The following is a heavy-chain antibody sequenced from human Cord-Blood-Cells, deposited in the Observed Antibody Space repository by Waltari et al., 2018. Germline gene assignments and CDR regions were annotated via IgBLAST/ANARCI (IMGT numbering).Heavy chain of an antibody. V-gene: IGHV4-39*01. CDR1: GGSISSRSYY. CDR3: ASIAVAGLLFDY. J-gene: IGHJ4*02. Sequence: QLQLQESGPGLVKPSETLSLTCPVPGGSISSRSYYWGWIRQPPGKGLGWIGSIYYSGSTYYNPSLKSRVTISVDTSKNQFSLKLSSVTAADTAVYYCASIAVAGLLFDYWGQGTLVTVSS. CDR2: IYYSGST. D-gene: IGHD6-19*01.